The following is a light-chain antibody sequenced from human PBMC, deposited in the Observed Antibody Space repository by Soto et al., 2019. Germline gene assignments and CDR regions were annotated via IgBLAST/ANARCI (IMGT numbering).Light chain of an antibody. CDR3: QQYGSSSET. CDR2: GAS. Sequence: EFVWTQSPGTLSLSPGERATLSCRASQSVTSSYLAWYQQKLGQAPRLLIYGASSRATGIPDRFSGSGSGTDFTLTISRLEPEDFAVYYCQQYGSSSETFGQGTKLEIK. V-gene: IGKV3-20*01. J-gene: IGKJ2*01. CDR1: QSVTSSY.